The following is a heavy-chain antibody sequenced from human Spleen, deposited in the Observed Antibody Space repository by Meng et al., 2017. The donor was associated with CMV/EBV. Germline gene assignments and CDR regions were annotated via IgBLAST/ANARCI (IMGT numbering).Heavy chain of an antibody. J-gene: IGHJ6*02. D-gene: IGHD3-3*01. Sequence: GGSLRLSCAASGFTFSSYAMHWVRQAPGKGLEWVAVISYDGSKKYYADSVKGRFTISRDNSKKSLYLQMNSLRNEDTALYYCAKDRAVRLRILELFTPQDGMDVWGQGTTVTVSS. CDR1: GFTFSSYA. V-gene: IGHV3-30-3*01. CDR3: AKDRAVRLRILELFTPQDGMDV. CDR2: ISYDGSKK.